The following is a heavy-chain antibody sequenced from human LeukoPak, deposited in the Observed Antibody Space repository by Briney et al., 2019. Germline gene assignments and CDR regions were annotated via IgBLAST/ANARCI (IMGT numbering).Heavy chain of an antibody. CDR2: ISAYNGNT. CDR3: ARDFEPYVMIMFGGVIVLDY. D-gene: IGHD3-16*02. CDR1: GYTFTSYG. J-gene: IGHJ4*02. Sequence: ASVKVSCKASGYTFTSYGISWVRQAPGQGLEWMGWISAYNGNTNYAQKLQGRVTMTTDTSTSTAYMELRSLRSDDTAVYYCARDFEPYVMIMFGGVIVLDYWGQGTLVTVSS. V-gene: IGHV1-18*01.